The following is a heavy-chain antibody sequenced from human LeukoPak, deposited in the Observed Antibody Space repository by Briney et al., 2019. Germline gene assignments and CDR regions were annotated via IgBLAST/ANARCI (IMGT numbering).Heavy chain of an antibody. Sequence: GGSLRLSCAASGFTFSDYEMNWVRQAPGKGLEWVSYISSSGTTLYYADSVKGRFTISRDNSKNTLYLQMNSLRAEDTAVYYCAKRYYDSSGYYKSYYFDYWGQGTLVTVSS. CDR1: GFTFSDYE. CDR2: ISSSGTTL. V-gene: IGHV3-48*03. J-gene: IGHJ4*02. CDR3: AKRYYDSSGYYKSYYFDY. D-gene: IGHD3-22*01.